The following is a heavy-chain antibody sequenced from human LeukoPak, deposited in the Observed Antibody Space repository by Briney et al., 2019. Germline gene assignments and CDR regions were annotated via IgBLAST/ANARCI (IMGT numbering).Heavy chain of an antibody. CDR3: ARGYSGSYGRFDY. Sequence: SETLSLTCTVSGGSISSSSYYWGWIRQPPGKGLEWIGSIYYSGSTYYNPSLKNRVTISVDTSKNQFSLKLSSVTAADTAVYYCARGYSGSYGRFDYWGQGTLATVSS. V-gene: IGHV4-39*07. J-gene: IGHJ4*02. CDR1: GGSISSSSYY. D-gene: IGHD1-26*01. CDR2: IYYSGST.